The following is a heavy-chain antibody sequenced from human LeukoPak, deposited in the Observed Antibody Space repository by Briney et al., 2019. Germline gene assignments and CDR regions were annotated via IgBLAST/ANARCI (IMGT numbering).Heavy chain of an antibody. D-gene: IGHD2/OR15-2a*01. CDR1: GYTFTGYF. J-gene: IGHJ6*02. CDR3: AREFSGYYYYGMDV. V-gene: IGHV1-2*02. Sequence: ASVKVSCKASGYTFTGYFMHWVRQAPGQGLEWMGWINPNSGGTNYAQKVQGRATMTRDTSVTTAYMELSRLTSDDTAVYYCAREFSGYYYYGMDVWGQGTTVTVSS. CDR2: INPNSGGT.